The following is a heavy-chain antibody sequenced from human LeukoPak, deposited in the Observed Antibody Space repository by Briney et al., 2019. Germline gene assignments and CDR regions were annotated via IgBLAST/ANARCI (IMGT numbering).Heavy chain of an antibody. Sequence: PGGSLKLSCEASGLTFTNTWITWVRRAPGKGLVWVSRINSDGSSITYADSVKGRFTISRDNAKNTLYLQMNSLRVEDTAVYYCAREGRVSGYDFDCWGQGTLVTVSS. CDR3: AREGRVSGYDFDC. V-gene: IGHV3-74*03. D-gene: IGHD5-12*01. CDR1: GLTFTNTW. CDR2: INSDGSSI. J-gene: IGHJ4*02.